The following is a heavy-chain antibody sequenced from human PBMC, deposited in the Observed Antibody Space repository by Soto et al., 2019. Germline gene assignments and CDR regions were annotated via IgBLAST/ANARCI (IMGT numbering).Heavy chain of an antibody. V-gene: IGHV4-39*01. Sequence: XETLTLTGTVSDDSLSSSNYYGGWIRQPPGKGLEWIGSIDYSGTTYYNPSLKSRVTISVDTSNNHFSLKLNSVTAADTAVYYCARQRPGGVIVVSYFDYSGE. CDR1: DDSLSSSNYY. J-gene: IGHJ4*02. CDR3: ARQRPGGVIVVSYFDY. CDR2: IDYSGTT. D-gene: IGHD3-16*02.